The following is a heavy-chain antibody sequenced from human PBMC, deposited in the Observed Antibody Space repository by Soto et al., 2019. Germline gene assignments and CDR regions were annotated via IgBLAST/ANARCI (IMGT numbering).Heavy chain of an antibody. CDR2: ISSSGSTI. Sequence: QVQLVESGGGLVKPGGSLRLSCAASGFTFSDYYMSWIRQAPGKGLEWVSYISSSGSTIYYADSVKGRFTISRDNAKNSLYLQMNSLRAEDTAVYYCASVLVPAANYYYYGMDVWGQGTTVTVSS. D-gene: IGHD2-2*01. CDR3: ASVLVPAANYYYYGMDV. J-gene: IGHJ6*02. V-gene: IGHV3-11*01. CDR1: GFTFSDYY.